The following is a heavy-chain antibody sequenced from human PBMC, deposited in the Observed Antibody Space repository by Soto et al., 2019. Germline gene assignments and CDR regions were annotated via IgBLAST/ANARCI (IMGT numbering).Heavy chain of an antibody. V-gene: IGHV5-51*01. D-gene: IGHD6-13*01. Sequence: LKISCKGSGYSFTSYWIGWVRQMPGKGLEWMGIIYPGDSDTRYSPSFQGQVTISADKSISTAYLQWSSLKASDTAMYYCARRGRSWYKSDYYGMDVWGQGTTVTAP. CDR1: GYSFTSYW. CDR3: ARRGRSWYKSDYYGMDV. J-gene: IGHJ6*02. CDR2: IYPGDSDT.